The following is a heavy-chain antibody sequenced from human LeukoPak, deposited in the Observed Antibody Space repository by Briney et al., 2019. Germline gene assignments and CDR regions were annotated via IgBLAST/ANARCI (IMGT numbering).Heavy chain of an antibody. Sequence: WETLSLTCAVYGGSFSGYYWSWIRQPPGKGLEWIGEINHSGSTNYNPYPKSRVTISVDTSKNQFSLKLSSVTAEDTAVYYCAIRGTTHPKITMVRGVTNYFEYWGQGTLVTVSS. V-gene: IGHV4-34*01. D-gene: IGHD3-10*01. CDR2: INHSGST. J-gene: IGHJ4*02. CDR1: GGSFSGYY. CDR3: AIRGTTHPKITMVRGVTNYFEY.